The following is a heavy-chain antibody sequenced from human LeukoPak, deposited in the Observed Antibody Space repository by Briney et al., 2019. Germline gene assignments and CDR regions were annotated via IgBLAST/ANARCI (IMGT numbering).Heavy chain of an antibody. Sequence: SETLSLTCTVSGGSITRSTDYWGWIRQPPGKGLEWIGSINYSGITYYNPSLKSRVTKSVDTSKNQFSLNLNSVTAADTAVYYCARSPSPYSSGWYFDYWGQGTLVTVSS. V-gene: IGHV4-39*01. CDR1: GGSITRSTDY. CDR3: ARSPSPYSSGWYFDY. D-gene: IGHD6-19*01. CDR2: INYSGIT. J-gene: IGHJ4*02.